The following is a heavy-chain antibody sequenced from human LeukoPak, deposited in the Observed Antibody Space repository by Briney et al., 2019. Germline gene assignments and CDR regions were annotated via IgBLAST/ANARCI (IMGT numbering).Heavy chain of an antibody. CDR3: ARGVWLARDY. J-gene: IGHJ4*02. V-gene: IGHV4-61*02. Sequence: PSQTLSLTCTVSGGSISSSNYYWSWIRQPAGKGLEWIGRIYTSGSTNYNPSLKSRVSISIDTSRNQFSLKLSSVTAADTAVYYCARGVWLARDYWGQGTLVTVSS. CDR1: GGSISSSNYY. D-gene: IGHD6-19*01. CDR2: IYTSGST.